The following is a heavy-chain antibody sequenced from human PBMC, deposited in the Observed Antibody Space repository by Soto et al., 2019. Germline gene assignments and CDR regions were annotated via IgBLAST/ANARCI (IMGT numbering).Heavy chain of an antibody. CDR1: GFTFSSYS. D-gene: IGHD3-10*01. J-gene: IGHJ6*02. V-gene: IGHV3-21*01. Sequence: EVQLVESGGGLVKPGGSLRLSCAASGFTFSSYSMNWVRQAPGKGLEWVSSISSSSSYIYYADSVKGRFTISRDNAKNSXYLQMNSLRAEDTAVYYCARVGYYGSGSYAYGMDVWGQGTTVTVSS. CDR2: ISSSSSYI. CDR3: ARVGYYGSGSYAYGMDV.